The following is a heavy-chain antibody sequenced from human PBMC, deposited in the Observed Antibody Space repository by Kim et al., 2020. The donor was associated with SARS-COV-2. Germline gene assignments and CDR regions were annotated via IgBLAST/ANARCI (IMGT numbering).Heavy chain of an antibody. CDR3: AKDQNIVATTKVLDY. Sequence: DSVKGRFTISRDNSKNTLYLQMNSMRAEDTAVYYCAKDQNIVATTKVLDYWGQGTLVTVSS. D-gene: IGHD5-12*01. V-gene: IGHV3-23*01. J-gene: IGHJ4*02.